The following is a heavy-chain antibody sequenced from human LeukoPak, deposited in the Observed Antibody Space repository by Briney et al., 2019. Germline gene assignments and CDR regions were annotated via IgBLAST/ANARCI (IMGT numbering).Heavy chain of an antibody. CDR2: IDPSDSYT. Sequence: GESLKISCQGSGFIFSDYWIGWVRQMPGKGLEWMGTIDPSDSYTNYSPSFQGHVTISADKSISTAYLQWSSLKASDTAIYYCTRQRYYYDFSGYYYDYWGQGTLVTVSS. CDR3: TRQRYYYDFSGYYYDY. V-gene: IGHV5-10-1*01. D-gene: IGHD3-22*01. CDR1: GFIFSDYW. J-gene: IGHJ4*02.